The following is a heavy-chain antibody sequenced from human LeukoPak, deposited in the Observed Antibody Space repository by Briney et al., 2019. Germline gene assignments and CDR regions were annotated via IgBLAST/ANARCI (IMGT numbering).Heavy chain of an antibody. J-gene: IGHJ4*02. CDR2: FSRSGPDT. Sequence: PGGSLRLSCAASGFTFSSYWMSWVRQAPGKGPEWVSTFSRSGPDTYYADSVKGRFTIFRDNSKNTLYLQMNSLRAEDTAVYYCAKGSLGSWYYFDYWGQGTLVTVSS. CDR1: GFTFSSYW. V-gene: IGHV3-23*01. D-gene: IGHD6-13*01. CDR3: AKGSLGSWYYFDY.